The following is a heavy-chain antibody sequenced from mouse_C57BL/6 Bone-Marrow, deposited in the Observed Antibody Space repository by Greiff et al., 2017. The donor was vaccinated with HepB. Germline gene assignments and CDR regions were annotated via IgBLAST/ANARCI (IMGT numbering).Heavy chain of an antibody. Sequence: QVQLKESGAELARPGASVKLSCKASGYTFTSYGISWVKQRTGQGLEWIGEIYPRSGNTYYNEKFKGKATLTADKSSSTAYMELRSLTSEDSAVYFCANLRSRDAMDYWGQGTSVTVSS. CDR2: IYPRSGNT. J-gene: IGHJ4*01. CDR1: GYTFTSYG. CDR3: ANLRSRDAMDY. V-gene: IGHV1-81*01. D-gene: IGHD1-1*01.